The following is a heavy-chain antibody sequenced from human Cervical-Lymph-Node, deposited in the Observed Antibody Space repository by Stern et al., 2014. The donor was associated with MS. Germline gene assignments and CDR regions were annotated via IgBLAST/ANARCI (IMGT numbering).Heavy chain of an antibody. Sequence: EVQLVEPWGGLVKPGGSLRLSCAASGFTFSSYSMNWVRQAPGKGLVWVASISSGGSYIYYADSLKGGFTISRDNAKNSLYLQMNSLRAEDTAVYYCARGRGGNYRYYFDYWSQGTLVTVSS. V-gene: IGHV3-21*01. CDR3: ARGRGGNYRYYFDY. D-gene: IGHD4-23*01. J-gene: IGHJ4*02. CDR1: GFTFSSYS. CDR2: ISSGGSYI.